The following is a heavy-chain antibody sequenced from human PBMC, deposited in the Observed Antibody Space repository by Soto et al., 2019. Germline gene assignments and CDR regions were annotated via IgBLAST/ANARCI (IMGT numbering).Heavy chain of an antibody. Sequence: ASVKVSCKASGYTFTSYCISWVRQAPGQGLEWMGWISAYNGNTNYAQKLQGRVTMTTDTSTSTAYMELRSLRSDDTAVYYCAREGGYYDFWSGPEYDAFDIWGQGTMVTVSS. D-gene: IGHD3-3*01. V-gene: IGHV1-18*01. CDR1: GYTFTSYC. CDR3: AREGGYYDFWSGPEYDAFDI. J-gene: IGHJ3*02. CDR2: ISAYNGNT.